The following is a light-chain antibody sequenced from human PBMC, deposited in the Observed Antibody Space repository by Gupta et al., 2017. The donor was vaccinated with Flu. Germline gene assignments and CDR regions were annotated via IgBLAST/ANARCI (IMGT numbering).Light chain of an antibody. CDR3: QHYNNWPPLS. J-gene: IGKJ2*03. Sequence: ATLSCRASQDIRTNLAWYQQKPGRAPSLLISGASTRATGVPARVSGSGSGTDFTLTISSLQSDDFAIYFCQHYNNWPPLSFGQGTRLEI. CDR2: GAS. V-gene: IGKV3-15*01. CDR1: QDIRTN.